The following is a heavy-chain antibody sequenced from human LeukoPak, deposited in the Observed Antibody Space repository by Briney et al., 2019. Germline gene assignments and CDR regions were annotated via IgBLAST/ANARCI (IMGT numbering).Heavy chain of an antibody. CDR2: ISSNGGST. CDR3: ARDGKRGYSDY. J-gene: IGHJ4*02. V-gene: IGHV3-64*01. D-gene: IGHD5-18*01. CDR1: GFTFSSYA. Sequence: GGSLRLSCAASGFTFSSYAMHWVRQAPGKGLEYVSAISSNGGSTYYANSVKGRFTISRDNSKNTLYLQMGSLRAEDMAVYYCARDGKRGYSDYWGQGTLVTVSS.